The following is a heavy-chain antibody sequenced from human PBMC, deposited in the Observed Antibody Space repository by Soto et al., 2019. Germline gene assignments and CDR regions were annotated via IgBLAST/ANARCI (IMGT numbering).Heavy chain of an antibody. CDR3: ARDSVYSYGPLDY. CDR1: GFTFSSYR. V-gene: IGHV3-48*01. D-gene: IGHD5-18*01. Sequence: EVQLVESGGGLVQPGGSLRLSCAASGFTFSSYRMNWVRQAPGKGLEGVSYISSSSSTIYYADSVKGRFTISRDNAKNSLYLQMNSLRAEDTAVYYCARDSVYSYGPLDYWGQGTLVTVSS. J-gene: IGHJ4*02. CDR2: ISSSSSTI.